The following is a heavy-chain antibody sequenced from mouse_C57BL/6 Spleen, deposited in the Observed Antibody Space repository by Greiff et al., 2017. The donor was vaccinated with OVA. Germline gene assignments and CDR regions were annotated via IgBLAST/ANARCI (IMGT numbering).Heavy chain of an antibody. J-gene: IGHJ2*01. CDR1: GYTFTSYW. CDR3: ARKKGLLDYFDY. D-gene: IGHD2-3*01. CDR2: IDPSDSYT. V-gene: IGHV1-59*01. Sequence: VQLQQPGAELVRPGTSVKLSCKASGYTFTSYWMHWVKQRPGQGLEWIGVIDPSDSYTNYNQKFKGKATLTVDPSSSTAYMQLSSLTSEDSAVYYCARKKGLLDYFDYWGKGTTLTVSS.